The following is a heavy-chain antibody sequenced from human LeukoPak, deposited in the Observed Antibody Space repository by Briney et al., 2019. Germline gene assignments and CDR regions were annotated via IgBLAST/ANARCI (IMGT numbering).Heavy chain of an antibody. CDR2: SKYSGNT. V-gene: IGHV4-59*08. Sequence: SSETLSLTCAVYGGSFSGYHWSWIRQPPGKGLEWIVYSKYSGNTNYNPSLKSRVTTSVDTSKNQFSLKMSSVTAADTAVYYCARHYDDYAFALDVWGQGTAVTVSS. CDR1: GGSFSGYH. D-gene: IGHD4-17*01. J-gene: IGHJ6*02. CDR3: ARHYDDYAFALDV.